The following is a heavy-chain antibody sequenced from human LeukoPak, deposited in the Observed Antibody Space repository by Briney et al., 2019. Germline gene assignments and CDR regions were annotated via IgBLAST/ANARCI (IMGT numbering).Heavy chain of an antibody. V-gene: IGHV4-59*12. D-gene: IGHD2-2*01. J-gene: IGHJ4*02. Sequence: SETLSLTCTVSGGSISTYYWSWVRQPPGKGLEWIGHIHGSGETNYNPSLKSRVTMSPDTSRNQFSLKVNSVTAADTAVYYCARDTSPYAADYWGQGTLVTVSS. CDR1: GGSISTYY. CDR2: IHGSGET. CDR3: ARDTSPYAADY.